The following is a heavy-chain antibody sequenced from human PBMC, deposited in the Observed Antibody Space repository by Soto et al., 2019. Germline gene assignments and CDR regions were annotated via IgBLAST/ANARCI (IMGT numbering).Heavy chain of an antibody. CDR1: GRSMRSNY. V-gene: IGHV4-59*01. D-gene: IGHD3-16*01. Sequence: QVHLQESGPGLVQPSETLSLTCSVSGRSMRSNYWSWIRKSPDKGLEWLGYVFFGGTDSNPSPGGRVSMSVETSKSQFSLKLTSVTVADTAVYYCASYRGALYFESWGPGILVTVSA. CDR3: ASYRGALYFES. CDR2: VFFGGT. J-gene: IGHJ4*02.